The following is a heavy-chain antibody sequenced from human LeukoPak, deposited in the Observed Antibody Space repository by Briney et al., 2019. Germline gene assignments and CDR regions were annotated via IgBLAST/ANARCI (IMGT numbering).Heavy chain of an antibody. CDR1: GFTFSSYS. V-gene: IGHV3-21*01. CDR2: ISSSSSYI. Sequence: PGGSLRLSCAASGFTFSSYSMNWVRQAPGKGLEWVSSISSSSSYIYYADPVKGRFTISRDNAKNSLYLQMNSLRAEDTAVYYCARDSIAAAGTGSVPDYWGQGTLVTVSS. CDR3: ARDSIAAAGTGSVPDY. D-gene: IGHD6-13*01. J-gene: IGHJ4*02.